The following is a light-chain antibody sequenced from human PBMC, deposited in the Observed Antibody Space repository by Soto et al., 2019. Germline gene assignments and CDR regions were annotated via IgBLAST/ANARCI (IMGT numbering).Light chain of an antibody. V-gene: IGLV2-8*01. Sequence: QSALTQPPSASGSPGQSVTISSTGTSSDIGAYNYVSWFQQHPGEAPKLIISEVNKRPSGVPDRFSGSKSGNTASLTVSGLQAEDEADYYCTSYGGRDNLMFGGGTKVTVL. J-gene: IGLJ3*02. CDR2: EVN. CDR3: TSYGGRDNLM. CDR1: SSDIGAYNY.